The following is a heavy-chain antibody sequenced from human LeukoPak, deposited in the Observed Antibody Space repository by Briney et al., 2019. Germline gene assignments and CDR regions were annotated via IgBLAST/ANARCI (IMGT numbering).Heavy chain of an antibody. CDR1: GFTFSSYS. D-gene: IGHD3-10*02. J-gene: IGHJ6*04. V-gene: IGHV3-21*01. CDR2: ISSSISYI. Sequence: GGSLRLSCAASGFTFSSYSMNWVRQAPGKGLEWVSSISSSISYIYYADSVKGRFTISRDNAKNSLYLQMNSLRAEDTAVYYCAELGITMIGGVWGKGTTVTISS. CDR3: AELGITMIGGV.